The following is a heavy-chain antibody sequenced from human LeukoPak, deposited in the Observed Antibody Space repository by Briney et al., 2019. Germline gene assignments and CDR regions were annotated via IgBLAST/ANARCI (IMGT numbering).Heavy chain of an antibody. CDR2: ISESGVTT. CDR3: ARFRSTTIIGGSLDY. V-gene: IGHV3-23*01. CDR1: GFTFRNYA. D-gene: IGHD3-10*02. Sequence: GGSLRLSCAASGFTFRNYALSWVRQAPGKGLEWVSSISESGVTTYYADSVKGRFTISRDNSKNTLFLQMSSLRVDDTAVYFCARFRSTTIIGGSLDYWGQGTLVTVSS. J-gene: IGHJ4*02.